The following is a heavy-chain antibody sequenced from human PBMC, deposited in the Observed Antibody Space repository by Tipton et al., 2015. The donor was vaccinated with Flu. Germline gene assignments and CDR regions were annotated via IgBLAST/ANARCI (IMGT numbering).Heavy chain of an antibody. CDR1: GHSINSDYY. CDR2: IYHSGTT. D-gene: IGHD3-10*02. Sequence: GLVKPSETLSLTCTVSGHSINSDYYWGWIRQPPGKGLEWIATIYHSGTTYYNPSLKSRVTISIDTSRNQFSLNLSSVTAADTAVYYCARLSYYDVDLKNFYFDYWGQGALVTVSS. V-gene: IGHV4-38-2*02. CDR3: ARLSYYDVDLKNFYFDY. J-gene: IGHJ4*02.